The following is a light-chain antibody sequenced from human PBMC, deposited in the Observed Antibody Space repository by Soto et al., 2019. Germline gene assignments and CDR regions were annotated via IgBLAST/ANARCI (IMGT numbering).Light chain of an antibody. J-gene: IGLJ1*01. V-gene: IGLV1-47*01. Sequence: QAVLTQPPSASGTPGQRVTISCSGSSSNIKSNYVYWYQQLPGTAPKLLIYRNDQRPSGVPDRFSGSKSGTSASLAISGLRSDDEADYYCATWDDSLSGYVFGTGTKLTVL. CDR3: ATWDDSLSGYV. CDR1: SSNIKSNY. CDR2: RND.